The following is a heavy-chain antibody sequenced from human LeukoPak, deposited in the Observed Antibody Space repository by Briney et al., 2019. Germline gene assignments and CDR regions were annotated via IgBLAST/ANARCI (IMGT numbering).Heavy chain of an antibody. CDR3: AKDLLGLVAAARRYFDY. V-gene: IGHV3-23*01. CDR2: ISGSGGST. Sequence: GGSLRLSCAASGFTFSSYAMSWVRQAPGKGLEWVSAISGSGGSTYYADSVNGRFTISRDNSKNTLYLQMNSLRAEDTAVYYCAKDLLGLVAAARRYFDYWGQGTLVTVSS. J-gene: IGHJ4*02. D-gene: IGHD2-15*01. CDR1: GFTFSSYA.